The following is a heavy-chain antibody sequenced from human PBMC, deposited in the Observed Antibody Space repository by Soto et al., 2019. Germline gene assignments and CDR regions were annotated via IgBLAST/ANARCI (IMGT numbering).Heavy chain of an antibody. Sequence: QLQLQESGSGLVKPSQTLSLTCAVSGGSISSGGYSWSWIRQPPGKGLEWIGYIYHSGSTYYNPSLKSRVTISVDRSKNQFSLKLSSVTAADTAVYYCARNYYDSSGYYYDAFDIWGQGTMVTVSS. CDR1: GGSISSGGYS. J-gene: IGHJ3*02. D-gene: IGHD3-22*01. V-gene: IGHV4-30-2*01. CDR2: IYHSGST. CDR3: ARNYYDSSGYYYDAFDI.